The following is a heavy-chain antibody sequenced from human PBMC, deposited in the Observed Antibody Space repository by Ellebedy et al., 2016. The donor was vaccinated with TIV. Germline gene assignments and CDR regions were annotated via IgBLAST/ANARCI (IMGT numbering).Heavy chain of an antibody. CDR2: ISFDGGHT. D-gene: IGHD3-10*01. V-gene: IGHV3-23*01. CDR3: ATKNPLSSGSWLNEGSFDI. CDR1: GFTFSNSA. J-gene: IGHJ3*02. Sequence: GESLKISXTGSGFTFSNSAMNWGRQAPGKGLEWVSSISFDGGHTYYADSVKGRFTVSRDNSKNTLYLQMNSLRAEDTATYYCATKNPLSSGSWLNEGSFDIWGQGTLVTVSS.